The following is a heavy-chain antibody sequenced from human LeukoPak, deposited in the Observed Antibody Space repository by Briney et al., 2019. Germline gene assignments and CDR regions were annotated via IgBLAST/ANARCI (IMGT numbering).Heavy chain of an antibody. Sequence: GGSLRLSCAASGFTFSSYAMIWVRQAPGKGLEWVSGITGAGGSTHYADSVKRRLTISRDNSKNTLFLQINSLRAEDTAVYYCAKQVGPTIDYWGQGTLVTVSS. CDR1: GFTFSSYA. D-gene: IGHD1-26*01. CDR3: AKQVGPTIDY. J-gene: IGHJ4*02. V-gene: IGHV3-23*01. CDR2: ITGAGGST.